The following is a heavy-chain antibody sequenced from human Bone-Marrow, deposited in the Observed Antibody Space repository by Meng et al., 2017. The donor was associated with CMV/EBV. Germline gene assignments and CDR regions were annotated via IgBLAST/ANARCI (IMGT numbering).Heavy chain of an antibody. CDR2: IIPIFGTA. CDR3: ARDSVVPAAMGYFQH. CDR1: GGTFSSYA. Sequence: SVKVSCKASGGTFSSYAISWVRQAPGQGLEWMGGIIPIFGTANYAQKFQGRVTITADKSTSTAYMELSSLRSEDTAVYYCARDSVVPAAMGYFQHWGQGTLVTVSS. V-gene: IGHV1-69*06. J-gene: IGHJ1*01. D-gene: IGHD2-2*01.